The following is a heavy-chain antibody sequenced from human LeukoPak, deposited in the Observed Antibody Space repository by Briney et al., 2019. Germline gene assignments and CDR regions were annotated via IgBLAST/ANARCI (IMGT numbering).Heavy chain of an antibody. CDR1: GYTFTSYY. CDR2: INPSGGST. J-gene: IGHJ5*02. V-gene: IGHV1-46*01. Sequence: GASVKVSCKASGYTFTSYYMHWVRQAPGRGLEWMGIINPSGGSTSYAQKFQGRVTITRDTSASTAYMELSSLRSEDTAVYYCARWKAGITMIVAKRGGLDPWGQGTLVTVSS. CDR3: ARWKAGITMIVAKRGGLDP. D-gene: IGHD3-22*01.